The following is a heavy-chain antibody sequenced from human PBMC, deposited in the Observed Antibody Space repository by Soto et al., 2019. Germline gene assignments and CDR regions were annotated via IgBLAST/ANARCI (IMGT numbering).Heavy chain of an antibody. CDR1: GYTFTGYY. V-gene: IGHV1-2*04. CDR3: ARAQSSDIVAVPAADYYYGMDV. CDR2: INPNSGGT. Sequence: ASVKVSCKASGYTFTGYYMHWVRQAPGQGLEWMGWINPNSGGTNYAQKFQGWVTMTRDTSISTAYMELSRLRSDDTAVYYCARAQSSDIVAVPAADYYYGMDVWGQGTTVTVSS. J-gene: IGHJ6*02. D-gene: IGHD2-2*01.